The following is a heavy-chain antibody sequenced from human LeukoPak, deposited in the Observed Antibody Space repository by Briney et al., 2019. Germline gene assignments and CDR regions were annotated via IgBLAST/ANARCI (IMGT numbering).Heavy chain of an antibody. D-gene: IGHD2-2*01. Sequence: ASVKVSCKASGYTFTGYYMHWVRQAPGQGLEWMGWINPNSGGTNYALKFQGRVTMTRDTSISTAYMELSRLRSDDTAVYYCARVIVVVPAAIVPEDAFDIWGQGTMVTVSS. J-gene: IGHJ3*02. CDR1: GYTFTGYY. CDR3: ARVIVVVPAAIVPEDAFDI. CDR2: INPNSGGT. V-gene: IGHV1-2*02.